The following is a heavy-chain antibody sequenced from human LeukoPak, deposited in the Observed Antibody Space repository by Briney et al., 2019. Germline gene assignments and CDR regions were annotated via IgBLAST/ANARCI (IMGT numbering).Heavy chain of an antibody. V-gene: IGHV3-48*01. CDR1: GFTFSSYA. D-gene: IGHD3-10*01. CDR2: ISSTSLTI. J-gene: IGHJ6*02. CDR3: ARGGITVVRGVKRDYGMDV. Sequence: GGSLRLSCAASGFTFSSYAMNWVRQAPGKGLEWVSYISSTSLTIYYADSVKGRFTISRDNANNSLYLQMNSLRAEDTAVYYCARGGITVVRGVKRDYGMDVWGQGTTVTVSS.